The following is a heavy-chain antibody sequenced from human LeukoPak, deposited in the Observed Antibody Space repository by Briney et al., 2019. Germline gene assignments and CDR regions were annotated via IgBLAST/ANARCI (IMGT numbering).Heavy chain of an antibody. D-gene: IGHD2-8*01. CDR2: INHSGST. V-gene: IGHV4-34*01. CDR1: GGSFSGYY. Sequence: PSETLSLTCAVYGGSFSGYYWSWIRQPPGKGLEWIGEINHSGSTNYNPSLKSRVTISADTSKNQFSLQLSSVTAADTAVYYCAQNGQSGFSFDPWGQGTLVTVSS. CDR3: AQNGQSGFSFDP. J-gene: IGHJ5*02.